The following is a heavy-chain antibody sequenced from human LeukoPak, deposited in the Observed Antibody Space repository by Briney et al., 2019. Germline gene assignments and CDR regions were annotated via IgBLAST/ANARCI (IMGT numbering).Heavy chain of an antibody. J-gene: IGHJ4*02. CDR1: GYTFTSYR. Sequence: ASVKDSCKASGYTFTSYRISWVRQAPGQGLEWMGWISAYNVNTNYAQKLQGRVTMTTDTSTSTAYMELRSLRSDYTAAYYFARDRNYGSNSCFDYWGQGTLVTVSS. CDR3: ARDRNYGSNSCFDY. D-gene: IGHD4-23*01. CDR2: ISAYNVNT. V-gene: IGHV1-18*01.